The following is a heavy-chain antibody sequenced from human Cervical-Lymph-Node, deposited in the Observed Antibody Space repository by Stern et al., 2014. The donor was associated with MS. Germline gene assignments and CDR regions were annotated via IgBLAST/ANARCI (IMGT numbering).Heavy chain of an antibody. CDR3: TRGWSA. Sequence: QVPLVQSGAEVKKPGASVKVSCKASGYSFSSDDINWVRQGHGRCLEWMGWMSPDSGDTGYAQKFRGKFPISRDISISTPYMEMSGLKSEDTAMYYCTRGWSAWGQGTLVIVSS. CDR2: MSPDSGDT. V-gene: IGHV1-8*01. J-gene: IGHJ4*02. D-gene: IGHD3-3*01. CDR1: GYSFSSDD.